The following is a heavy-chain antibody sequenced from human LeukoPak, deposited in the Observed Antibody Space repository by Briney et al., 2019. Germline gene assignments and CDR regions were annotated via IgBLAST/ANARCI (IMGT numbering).Heavy chain of an antibody. J-gene: IGHJ6*03. CDR2: IIPIFGTA. CDR3: ASHPCSGGSCYDYYYYYMDV. Sequence: SVKVSCKASGGTFSSYAISWVRQAPGQGLKWMGGIIPIFGTANYAQKFQGRVTITTDESTSTAYMELSSLRSEDTAVYYCASHPCSGGSCYDYYYYYMDVWGKGTTVTVSS. CDR1: GGTFSSYA. D-gene: IGHD2-15*01. V-gene: IGHV1-69*05.